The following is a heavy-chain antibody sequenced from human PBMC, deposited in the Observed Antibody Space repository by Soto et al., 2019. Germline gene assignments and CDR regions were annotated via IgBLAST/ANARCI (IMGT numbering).Heavy chain of an antibody. CDR1: GFTLSSYS. J-gene: IGHJ4*02. CDR2: ISGSGGTI. Sequence: EVQLVESGGGMVQPGGSLRVSCAASGFTLSSYSMHWVRQAPGKGLEWVSYISGSGGTIYYADSVKGRFTSSRDNAKNSLSVQMNGLRDEDTAVYFCARETGLRSSGWSYYFDFWGQGTRVTVSS. V-gene: IGHV3-48*02. D-gene: IGHD6-19*01. CDR3: ARETGLRSSGWSYYFDF.